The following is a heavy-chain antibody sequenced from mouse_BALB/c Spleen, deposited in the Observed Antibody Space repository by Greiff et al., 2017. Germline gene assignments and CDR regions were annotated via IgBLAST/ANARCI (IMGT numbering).Heavy chain of an antibody. D-gene: IGHD1-1*01. Sequence: EVQLVESGGGLVQPGGSLKLSCAASGFTFSSYTMSWVRQTPEKRLEWVAYISNGGGSTYYPDTVKGRFTISRDNAKNTLYLQMSSLKSEDTAMYYCARLSFYYGSSYVGYFDYWGQGTTLTVSS. CDR2: ISNGGGST. V-gene: IGHV5-12-2*01. CDR1: GFTFSSYT. J-gene: IGHJ2*01. CDR3: ARLSFYYGSSYVGYFDY.